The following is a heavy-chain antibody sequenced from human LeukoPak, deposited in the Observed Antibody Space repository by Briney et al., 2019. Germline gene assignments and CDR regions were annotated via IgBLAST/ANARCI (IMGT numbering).Heavy chain of an antibody. CDR3: AKRAGTVVVPAAHVDY. J-gene: IGHJ4*02. CDR2: IYSGGST. CDR1: GFTVSSNY. D-gene: IGHD2-2*01. Sequence: GGSLRLSCAASGFTVSSNYMSWVRQAPGKGLEWVSVIYSGGSTYYADSVKGRFTISRDNSKNTLYLQMNSLRAEDTAVYYCAKRAGTVVVPAAHVDYWGQGTLVTVSS. V-gene: IGHV3-66*01.